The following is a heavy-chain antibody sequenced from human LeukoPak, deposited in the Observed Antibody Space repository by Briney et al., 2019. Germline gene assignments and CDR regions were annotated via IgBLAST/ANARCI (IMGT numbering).Heavy chain of an antibody. CDR1: GGTFSSYA. CDR3: ARGDDSGYYDYFDY. D-gene: IGHD3-22*01. J-gene: IGHJ4*02. Sequence: SVKVSCKASGGTFSSYAISWVRQAPGQGLEWMGGIIPIFGTANYAQKFQGRVTITADESTSTAYMELSSLRSEDTAMYYCARGDDSGYYDYFDYWGQGALVTVSS. CDR2: IIPIFGTA. V-gene: IGHV1-69*13.